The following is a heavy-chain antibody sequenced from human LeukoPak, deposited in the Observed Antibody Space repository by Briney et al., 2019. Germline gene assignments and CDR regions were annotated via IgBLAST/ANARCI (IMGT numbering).Heavy chain of an antibody. Sequence: GGSLRLSCAASGFTFSSYEMNWVRQAPGKGLEWVSYISSSGSTIYYAGSVKGRFTISRDNAKNSLYLQMNSLRAEDTAVYYCARDDHRLQGFDPWGQGTLVTVSS. CDR2: ISSSGSTI. CDR3: ARDDHRLQGFDP. D-gene: IGHD1-14*01. J-gene: IGHJ5*02. V-gene: IGHV3-48*03. CDR1: GFTFSSYE.